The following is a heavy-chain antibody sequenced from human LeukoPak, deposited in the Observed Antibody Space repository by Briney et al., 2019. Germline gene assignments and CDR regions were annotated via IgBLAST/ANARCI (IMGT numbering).Heavy chain of an antibody. CDR3: ARSGSSWYRPSAFDI. Sequence: SQTLSLTCTVSGGSISSGGYYWSWIRQHPGKGLERIGYIYYSGSTYYNPSLKSRVTISVDTSKNQFSLKLSSVTAADTAVYYCARSGSSWYRPSAFDIWGQGTMVTVSS. CDR2: IYYSGST. V-gene: IGHV4-31*03. CDR1: GGSISSGGYY. D-gene: IGHD6-13*01. J-gene: IGHJ3*02.